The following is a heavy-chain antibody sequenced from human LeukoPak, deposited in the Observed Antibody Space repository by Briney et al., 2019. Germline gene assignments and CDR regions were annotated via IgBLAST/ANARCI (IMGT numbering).Heavy chain of an antibody. D-gene: IGHD3-9*01. CDR3: ARRGYFETGWFDP. CDR1: VYSFTSYC. J-gene: IGHJ5*02. Sequence: PGESLKISGKGSVYSFTSYCIGCLRQMPGKDLEWMGVIFPGDSDTRYSPSFQGQVTISADKFISTAYLRLRSLKDSDTDMYYCARRGYFETGWFDPWGQGTLVTVSS. CDR2: IFPGDSDT. V-gene: IGHV5-51*01.